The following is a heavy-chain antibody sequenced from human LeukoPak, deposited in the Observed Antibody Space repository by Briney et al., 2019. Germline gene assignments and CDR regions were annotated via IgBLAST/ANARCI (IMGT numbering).Heavy chain of an antibody. CDR1: GFTFDGYA. Sequence: GGSLRLSCAASGFTFDGYAMHWVRQAPGKGLEWVSLIGGNGGNTKYADSVKGRFTISRDNSKHSLYLQMNSLRTEDTALYYCVKDIGSGWSFDYWGQGTLVTVSS. J-gene: IGHJ4*02. V-gene: IGHV3-43*02. CDR2: IGGNGGNT. CDR3: VKDIGSGWSFDY. D-gene: IGHD6-13*01.